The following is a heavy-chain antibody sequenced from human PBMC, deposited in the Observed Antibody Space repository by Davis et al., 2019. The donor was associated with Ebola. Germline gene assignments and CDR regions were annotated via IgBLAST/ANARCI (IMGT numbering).Heavy chain of an antibody. CDR3: ARDHQLWGEIRGAVGDS. Sequence: LSLTCTVSGGSISSSSYYWGWIRQPPGKGLEWVSYISSSSSYTNYADSVKGRFTISRDNAKNSLSLQMNSLRVEDTAVYYCARDHQLWGEIRGAVGDSWGQGTLVTVSS. CDR2: ISSSSSYT. D-gene: IGHD3-10*01. J-gene: IGHJ5*01. V-gene: IGHV3-11*05. CDR1: GGSISSSSYY.